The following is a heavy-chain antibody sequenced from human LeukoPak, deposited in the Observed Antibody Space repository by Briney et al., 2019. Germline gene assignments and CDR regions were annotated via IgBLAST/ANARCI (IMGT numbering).Heavy chain of an antibody. Sequence: SETLSLTCTVSGGSISSSRYYCGWIRQPPGKGLEWIGSIYYSGSTYYNPSLKSRVTISVDTSKNQFSLKLSSVTAADTAVYYCARDANYYDSSGYYDWGQGTLVTVSS. D-gene: IGHD3-22*01. CDR2: IYYSGST. V-gene: IGHV4-39*07. J-gene: IGHJ4*02. CDR1: GGSISSSRYY. CDR3: ARDANYYDSSGYYD.